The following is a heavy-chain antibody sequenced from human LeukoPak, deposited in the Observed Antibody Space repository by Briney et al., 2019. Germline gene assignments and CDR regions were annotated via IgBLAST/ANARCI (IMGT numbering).Heavy chain of an antibody. CDR3: ARDSAYYDSSGYYYFDY. J-gene: IGHJ4*02. V-gene: IGHV3-64*01. Sequence: GGSLRLSCAASGFTFSSYAMHWVRQAPGKGLEYVSAISSNGGSTYCANSVKGRFTISRDNSKNTLYLQMGSLRAEDMAVYYCARDSAYYDSSGYYYFDYWGQGTLVTVSS. CDR2: ISSNGGST. D-gene: IGHD3-22*01. CDR1: GFTFSSYA.